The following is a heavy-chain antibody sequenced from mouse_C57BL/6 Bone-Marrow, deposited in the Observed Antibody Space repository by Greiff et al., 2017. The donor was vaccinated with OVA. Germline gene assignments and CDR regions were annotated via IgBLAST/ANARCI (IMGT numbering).Heavy chain of an antibody. CDR3: ARRGTTVVATDWFAY. Sequence: VQLQQSGPVLVKPGASVKMSCKASGYTFTDYYMNWVKQSHGKSLEWIGVINPYNGGTSYNQKFKGKATLTVDKSSSTAYMELNSLTSEDSAVYYCARRGTTVVATDWFAYWGQGTLVTVSA. V-gene: IGHV1-19*01. D-gene: IGHD1-1*01. CDR2: INPYNGGT. CDR1: GYTFTDYY. J-gene: IGHJ3*01.